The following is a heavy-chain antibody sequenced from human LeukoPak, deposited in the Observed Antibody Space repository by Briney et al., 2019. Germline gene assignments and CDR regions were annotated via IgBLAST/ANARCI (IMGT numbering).Heavy chain of an antibody. CDR1: AFTFSSYE. CDR2: ISSSGSTI. Sequence: GGSLRLSCAASAFTFSSYEMNWVRQAPGKGLEWVSYISSSGSTIYYADSVKGRFTISRDNAKKSLYLQMNSLRAEDTAVYYCAGFRSTTTSVDYWGQGTLVTVSS. D-gene: IGHD4-17*01. CDR3: AGFRSTTTSVDY. V-gene: IGHV3-48*03. J-gene: IGHJ4*02.